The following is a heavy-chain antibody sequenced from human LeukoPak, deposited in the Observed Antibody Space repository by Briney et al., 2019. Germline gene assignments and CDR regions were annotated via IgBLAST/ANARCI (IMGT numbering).Heavy chain of an antibody. CDR1: GYSFTNYW. CDR2: IYPGDSDT. V-gene: IGHV5-51*01. D-gene: IGHD6-6*01. CDR3: ARSTQQLVAPHFDY. Sequence: GESLKISCKGSGYSFTNYWIGWVRQMPGKGLDLMGIIYPGDSDTRYSPSFQGQVTISADKSTSTAFLQWSSLKASDSAMYYCARSTQQLVAPHFDYWGLGTLVTVSS. J-gene: IGHJ4*02.